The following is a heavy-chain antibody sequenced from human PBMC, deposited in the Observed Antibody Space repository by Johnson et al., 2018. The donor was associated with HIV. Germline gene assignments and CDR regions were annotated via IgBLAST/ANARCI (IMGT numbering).Heavy chain of an antibody. CDR2: LTWNSGSV. Sequence: EVQLVESGGGLVQPGRSLRLSCAASGFTFDDYAMHWVRQPPGKGLEWVSGLTWNSGSVAYADSVKGRFTISRDNARNSLYLQMNSLRAEDTALYYSARGGIEYNSPLGVGYAFDVWGQGTMVTVSS. J-gene: IGHJ3*01. V-gene: IGHV3-9*01. CDR1: GFTFDDYA. CDR3: ARGGIEYNSPLGVGYAFDV. D-gene: IGHD6-6*01.